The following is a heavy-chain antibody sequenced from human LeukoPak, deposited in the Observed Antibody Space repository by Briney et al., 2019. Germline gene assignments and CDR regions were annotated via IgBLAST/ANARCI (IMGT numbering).Heavy chain of an antibody. Sequence: ASVKVSCKVSGYTLTELSMHWVRQAPGKGLEWMGGFDPEDGETIYAQKFQGRVTMTEGTSTDTAYMELSSLRSDDTAVYYCARELVPNWNYAHGAFDIWGQGTMVTVSS. D-gene: IGHD1-7*01. V-gene: IGHV1-24*01. CDR1: GYTLTELS. CDR2: FDPEDGET. J-gene: IGHJ3*02. CDR3: ARELVPNWNYAHGAFDI.